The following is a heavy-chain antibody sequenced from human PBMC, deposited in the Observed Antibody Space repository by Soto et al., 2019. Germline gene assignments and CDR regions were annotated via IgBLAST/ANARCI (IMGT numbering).Heavy chain of an antibody. V-gene: IGHV3-7*01. CDR3: ARERGIAAAGWFDP. J-gene: IGHJ5*02. CDR1: GFNVMSYW. CDR2: IKEDGSEI. D-gene: IGHD6-13*01. Sequence: GGSLRLSCAVSGFNVMSYWMSWVRQAPGKGLEWVASIKEDGSEIYYLHSVRGRFSISRDSAKNSLYLQMNSLRAEDTAVYYCARERGIAAAGWFDPWGQGTLVTVSS.